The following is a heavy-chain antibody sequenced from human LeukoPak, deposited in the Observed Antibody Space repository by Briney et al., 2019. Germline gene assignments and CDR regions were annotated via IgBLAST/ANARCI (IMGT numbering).Heavy chain of an antibody. CDR1: GFTFSTYA. Sequence: GGSLRLSCGASGFTFSTYAMTWVRQAPRKGLEWVSGISGSGVTTDYADSVKGRFTISRDNSKTTLYLQMNSLRAEDTAVYYCARGYSSSRYNWLDPWGQGTLVTVSS. J-gene: IGHJ5*02. V-gene: IGHV3-23*01. D-gene: IGHD6-13*01. CDR2: ISGSGVTT. CDR3: ARGYSSSRYNWLDP.